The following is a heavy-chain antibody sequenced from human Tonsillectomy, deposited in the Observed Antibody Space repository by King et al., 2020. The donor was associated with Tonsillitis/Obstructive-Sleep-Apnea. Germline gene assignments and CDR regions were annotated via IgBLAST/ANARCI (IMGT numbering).Heavy chain of an antibody. CDR1: GFTFSTYA. CDR2: ISYDGSNK. V-gene: IGHV3-30*04. D-gene: IGHD3-22*01. J-gene: IGHJ5*02. CDR3: ARPTEDHYYDIRDFYPNCFDP. Sequence: VQLVESGGAVVQPGRSLRVSCAASGFTFSTYAMHWVRQAPGKGLEWVAVISYDGSNKYYADSVKGRFTIPRDNSKNTLYLRMNSLRAEDTAVYYCARPTEDHYYDIRDFYPNCFDPWGQGTLVSVSS.